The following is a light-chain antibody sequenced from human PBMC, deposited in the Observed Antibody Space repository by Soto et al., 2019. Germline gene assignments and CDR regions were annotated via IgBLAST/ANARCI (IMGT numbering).Light chain of an antibody. V-gene: IGKV3-11*01. CDR3: QQRSNWLT. CDR2: DAA. Sequence: EIVLTQSPATLSLSPGERATLSCRASQSVSKYLAWYQQKPGQAPRLLIYDAAVRATGIPARFSGSGSGTESTLTISRLEPEDWKIYYCQQRSNWLTFGGGTKVEI. J-gene: IGKJ4*01. CDR1: QSVSKY.